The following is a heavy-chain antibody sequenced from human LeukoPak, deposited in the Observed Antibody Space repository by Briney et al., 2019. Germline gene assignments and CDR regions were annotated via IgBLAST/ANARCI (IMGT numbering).Heavy chain of an antibody. CDR2: INPNTGGT. V-gene: IGHV1-2*02. D-gene: IGHD6-13*01. Sequence: ASVKVSCTASGYTFTDYHMHWVRQAPGQGLEWMGWINPNTGGTTYAQKFEGRVTMTRDTSISTAYMELSRLRSDDTALYYCARDHDRSSWYGALDIWGQGTMVTVSS. J-gene: IGHJ3*02. CDR1: GYTFTDYH. CDR3: ARDHDRSSWYGALDI.